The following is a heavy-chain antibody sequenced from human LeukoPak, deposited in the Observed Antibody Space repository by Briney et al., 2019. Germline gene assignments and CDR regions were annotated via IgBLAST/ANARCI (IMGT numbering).Heavy chain of an antibody. CDR3: ARNAAVSYYYDSSGYYGFSAFDI. Sequence: GGSLRLSCAASGFTFSNYWMSWVRQAPGKGLEWVANIKEDGSEKYYVDSVKGRFTISRDNAKNSLYLQMNSLRAEDTALYYCARNAAVSYYYDSSGYYGFSAFDIWGQGTMVTVSS. D-gene: IGHD3-22*01. CDR2: IKEDGSEK. V-gene: IGHV3-7*03. CDR1: GFTFSNYW. J-gene: IGHJ3*02.